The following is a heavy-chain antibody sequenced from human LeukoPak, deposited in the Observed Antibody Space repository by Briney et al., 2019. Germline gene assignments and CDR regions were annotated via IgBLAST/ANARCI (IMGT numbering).Heavy chain of an antibody. CDR2: ISGYNGNT. D-gene: IGHD3-22*01. Sequence: ASVKVSCKASGYTFTSYGISWVRQAPGQGLEWMGWISGYNGNTNYAQKLQGRGTMTTDTSTSTAYMELRSLRSDDTAVYYCARCTNYYDTTPCYYYMDVWGKGTTVTVSS. V-gene: IGHV1-18*01. CDR3: ARCTNYYDTTPCYYYMDV. CDR1: GYTFTSYG. J-gene: IGHJ6*03.